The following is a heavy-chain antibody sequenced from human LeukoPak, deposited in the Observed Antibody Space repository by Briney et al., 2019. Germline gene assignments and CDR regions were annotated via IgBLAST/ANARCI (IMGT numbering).Heavy chain of an antibody. Sequence: SVTVSCKASGCTFSSYAISWVRQAPGQGLEWMGRIIPILGTANYAQKFQGRVTITTDESTSTAYMELSSLRSEDTAVYYCARSYYDSSGYFQHWGQGTLVTVSS. CDR3: ARSYYDSSGYFQH. CDR1: GCTFSSYA. CDR2: IIPILGTA. J-gene: IGHJ1*01. V-gene: IGHV1-69*05. D-gene: IGHD3-22*01.